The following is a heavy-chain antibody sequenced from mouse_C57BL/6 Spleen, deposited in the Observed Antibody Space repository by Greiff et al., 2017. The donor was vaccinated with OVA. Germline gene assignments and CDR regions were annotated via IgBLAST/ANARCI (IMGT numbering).Heavy chain of an antibody. J-gene: IGHJ1*03. CDR3: ARPYYGSSYGCYFDV. V-gene: IGHV5-17*01. CDR1: GFTFSDYG. Sequence: EVQLVESGGGLVKPGGSLKLSCAASGFTFSDYGMHWVRQAPEKGLEWVAYISSGSSTIYYADTVKGRFTISRDNAKNTLFLQMTSLRSEDTAMYYCARPYYGSSYGCYFDVWGTGTTVTVSS. D-gene: IGHD1-1*01. CDR2: ISSGSSTI.